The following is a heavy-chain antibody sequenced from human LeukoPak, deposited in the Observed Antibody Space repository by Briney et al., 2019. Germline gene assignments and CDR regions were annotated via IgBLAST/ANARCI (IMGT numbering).Heavy chain of an antibody. Sequence: PSETLSLTCTVSGYCISSGYYWDWLRQPPGEGLEWIGRIDHSGSTYYNPSLKSRVTISVDTSKNQFSLKLSSVTAADTAVYYCARVRGPMIVVGIIDYWGQGTLVTVSS. CDR1: GYCISSGYY. V-gene: IGHV4-38-2*02. D-gene: IGHD3-22*01. CDR3: ARVRGPMIVVGIIDY. J-gene: IGHJ4*02. CDR2: IDHSGST.